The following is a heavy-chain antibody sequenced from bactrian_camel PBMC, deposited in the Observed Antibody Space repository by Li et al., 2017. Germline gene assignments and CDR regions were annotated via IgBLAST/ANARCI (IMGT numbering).Heavy chain of an antibody. CDR3: TAGETAAMGWTRTCPEWDY. CDR2: IYTDGRNI. Sequence: DVQLVESGGGSVQAGGSLRLSCAAAGDSFDSYSMAWFRQASGEEREGVASIYTDGRNILYSDSVKGRFSISQDNAKHIVFLDMGGLGPEDTAMYYCTAGETAAMGWTRTCPEWDYWGQGTQVTVS. V-gene: IGHV3S31*01. J-gene: IGHJ4*01. D-gene: IGHD3*01. CDR1: GDSFDSYS.